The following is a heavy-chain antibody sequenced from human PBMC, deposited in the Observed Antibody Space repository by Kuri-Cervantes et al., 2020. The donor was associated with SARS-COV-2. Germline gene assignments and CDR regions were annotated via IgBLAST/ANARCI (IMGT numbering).Heavy chain of an antibody. V-gene: IGHV1-69*13. D-gene: IGHD2-2*01. Sequence: SVQVSCKASGGIFSNYAINWVRQAPGQGLEWMGGIIPIFGTANYAQKFQGRVTITADESTSTAYMELSSLRSEDTAVYYCARDEDIVVVPAAVNYYYYGMDVWGQGTTVTVSS. CDR1: GGIFSNYA. CDR2: IIPIFGTA. CDR3: ARDEDIVVVPAAVNYYYYGMDV. J-gene: IGHJ6*02.